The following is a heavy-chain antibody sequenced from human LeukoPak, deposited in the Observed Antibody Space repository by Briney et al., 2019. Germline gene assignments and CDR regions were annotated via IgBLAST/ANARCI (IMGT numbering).Heavy chain of an antibody. CDR2: IIPILGIA. J-gene: IGHJ4*02. V-gene: IGHV1-69*04. Sequence: SVKVSCKASGGTFSSYAISWVRQAPGQGLEWMGRIIPILGIANYAQKFQGRVTVTADKSTSTAYMELSSLRSEDTAVYYCARDDGYNPPVFDYWGQGTLVTVTS. CDR3: ARDDGYNPPVFDY. D-gene: IGHD5-24*01. CDR1: GGTFSSYA.